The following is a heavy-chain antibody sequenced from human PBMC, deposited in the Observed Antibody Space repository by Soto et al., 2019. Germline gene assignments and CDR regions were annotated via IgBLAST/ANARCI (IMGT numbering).Heavy chain of an antibody. J-gene: IGHJ4*02. CDR2: IHPSGND. V-gene: IGHV4-34*01. CDR1: GESVSGDW. CDR3: VRGRYCKGGSCRLDY. Sequence: HVQLQQWGAGLLKPSETLSLTCANFGESVSGDWWSWIGQPAREGLAWIGNIHPSGNDKYNQSLNPRFNMSIEKSKTQLSLNPTSVTAAEPAVFYCVRGRYCKGGSCRLDYWGQGTLVTVSS. D-gene: IGHD2-15*01.